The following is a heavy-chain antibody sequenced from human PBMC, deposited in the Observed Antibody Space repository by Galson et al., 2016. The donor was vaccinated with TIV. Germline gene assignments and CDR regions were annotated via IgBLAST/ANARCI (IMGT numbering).Heavy chain of an antibody. CDR1: GFTFITYS. Sequence: SLRLSCAASGFTFITYSMNWVRQAPEKGLEWVSYISGRSSSIYYADSVKGRFTISRENAKNSLYLQMNSLRDEDTALYYCASRGAYVSDALDIWGQGTMVTVSS. D-gene: IGHD3-10*02. CDR3: ASRGAYVSDALDI. CDR2: ISGRSSSI. V-gene: IGHV3-48*02. J-gene: IGHJ3*02.